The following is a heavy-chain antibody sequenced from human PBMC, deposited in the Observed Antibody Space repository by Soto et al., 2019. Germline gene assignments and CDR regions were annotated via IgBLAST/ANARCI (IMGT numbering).Heavy chain of an antibody. CDR1: GGSINSGDYY. Sequence: QVQLQESGPGLVKPSQTLSLTCTVSGGSINSGDYYWSWIHQPPGKGLEWIGYIYYSGTTYYNPSLKSRVTISVDTSKKQFSLKMSSVTAADTAVYYCAREYTAVGLIDYWGQGTLVTVSS. CDR3: AREYTAVGLIDY. V-gene: IGHV4-30-4*01. CDR2: IYYSGTT. J-gene: IGHJ4*02. D-gene: IGHD5-18*01.